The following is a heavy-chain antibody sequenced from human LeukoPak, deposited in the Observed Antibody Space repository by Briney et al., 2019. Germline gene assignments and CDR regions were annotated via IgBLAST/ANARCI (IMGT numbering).Heavy chain of an antibody. CDR3: AREDYGGYYFDY. J-gene: IGHJ4*02. D-gene: IGHD4-17*01. V-gene: IGHV4-34*01. CDR2: INHSGST. CDR1: GGSFSGYY. Sequence: PSETLSLTCAAYGGSFSGYYWSWIRQPPGKGLEWIGEINHSGSTNYNPPLKSRVTISVDTSKNQFSLKLSSVTAADTAVYYCAREDYGGYYFDYWGQGTLVTVSS.